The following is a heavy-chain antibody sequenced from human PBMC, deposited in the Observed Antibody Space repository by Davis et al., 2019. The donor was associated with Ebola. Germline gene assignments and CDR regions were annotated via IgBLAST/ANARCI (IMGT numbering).Heavy chain of an antibody. V-gene: IGHV3-30-3*01. CDR1: GFTFGTYA. D-gene: IGHD4-17*01. CDR2: ISYHGSEK. Sequence: GSLRLSCAASGFTFGTYAMHWVRQAPGKGLEWVAVISYHGSEKYYADSVKGRFTISRDNSKNTLYLQVNSLRSEDTAFYYCARDRDGEGNWYFDLWGRGTLVTVSS. CDR3: ARDRDGEGNWYFDL. J-gene: IGHJ2*01.